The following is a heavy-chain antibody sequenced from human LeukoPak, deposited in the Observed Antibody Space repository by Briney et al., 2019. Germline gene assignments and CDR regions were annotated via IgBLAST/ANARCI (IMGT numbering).Heavy chain of an antibody. CDR2: IRQDGSDK. D-gene: IGHD1-1*01. Sequence: GGSLRLSCAGSEITFSDYYMSWVRQAPGKGLEWVAYIRQDGSDKYYVDSVEGRFTISRDNTQNSLYLQMGSLRVEDTAVYYCARMGGSNWNREVNWFDPWGQGTLVTVSS. CDR3: ARMGGSNWNREVNWFDP. J-gene: IGHJ5*02. V-gene: IGHV3-7*01. CDR1: EITFSDYY.